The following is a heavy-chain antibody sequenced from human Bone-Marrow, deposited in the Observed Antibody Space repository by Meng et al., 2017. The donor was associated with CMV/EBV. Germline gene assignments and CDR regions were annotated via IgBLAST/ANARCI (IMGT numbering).Heavy chain of an antibody. CDR3: AKDMMVVVIAIPIDY. D-gene: IGHD2-21*01. J-gene: IGHJ4*02. CDR2: ISSSSSYI. Sequence: GESLKISCAASGFSFSRYTMEWVRQAPGKGLEWVSSISSSSSYIYYADSVKGRFTISRDNAKNSLYLQMNSLRAEDTAVYYCAKDMMVVVIAIPIDYWGQGTLVTVSS. CDR1: GFSFSRYT. V-gene: IGHV3-21*04.